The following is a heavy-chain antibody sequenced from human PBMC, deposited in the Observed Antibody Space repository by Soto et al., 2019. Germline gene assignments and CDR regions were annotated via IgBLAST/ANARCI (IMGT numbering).Heavy chain of an antibody. J-gene: IGHJ4*02. D-gene: IGHD3-3*01. Sequence: SETLSLTCTVSGGSISSTSNYWVFFRQAPGKGLEWIGSIFYSGTTYYNPSLKSRVTISVDTSKNQFSLKVSSMTAADTAVYYCAASFWSGYSYYFDYWGQGTLVTVSS. V-gene: IGHV4-39*01. CDR3: AASFWSGYSYYFDY. CDR1: GGSISSTSNY. CDR2: IFYSGTT.